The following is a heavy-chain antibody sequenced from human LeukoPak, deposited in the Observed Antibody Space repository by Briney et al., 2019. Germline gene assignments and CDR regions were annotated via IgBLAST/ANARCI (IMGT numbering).Heavy chain of an antibody. CDR2: IYYSWST. CDR3: ARVRIAVADYYFDY. Sequence: SGALSHTRIVSGGSISSYYWSWMRPPPGKGLEWIVYIYYSWSTNYNPFRKRRVPISVDTSKNQFSLKLSSVTAADTAVYYCARVRIAVADYYFDYWGQGTLVTVSS. CDR1: GGSISSYY. V-gene: IGHV4-59*01. J-gene: IGHJ4*02. D-gene: IGHD6-19*01.